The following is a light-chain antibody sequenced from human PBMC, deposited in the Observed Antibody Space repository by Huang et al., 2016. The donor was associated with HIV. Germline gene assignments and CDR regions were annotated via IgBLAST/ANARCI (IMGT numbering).Light chain of an antibody. Sequence: EIVMTQSPDTLPVSPGGRVTLSCRASRSVGRNLAGYQQRPGQATRLLIYDTSTRATVIPVRFSGSGSGTEFTLTISTLQSEDFAVYYCQQYNNWPPWTFGQGTKVEIK. CDR1: RSVGRN. CDR3: QQYNNWPPWT. J-gene: IGKJ1*01. CDR2: DTS. V-gene: IGKV3-15*01.